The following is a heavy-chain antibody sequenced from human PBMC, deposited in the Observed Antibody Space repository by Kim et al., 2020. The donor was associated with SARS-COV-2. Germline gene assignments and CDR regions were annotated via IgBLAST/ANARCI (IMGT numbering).Heavy chain of an antibody. CDR1: GFPFSTYS. V-gene: IGHV3-21*01. J-gene: IGHJ1*01. Sequence: GGSLRLSCAASGFPFSTYSMNWVRQAPGKGLEWVSSISSSSSYIYYADSVKGRFTISRDNAKNSLYLQMDSLRAEDTAVYYCARALHRYYYDSSGYPAEYFQHWGQGTLVTVSS. CDR3: ARALHRYYYDSSGYPAEYFQH. D-gene: IGHD3-22*01. CDR2: ISSSSSYI.